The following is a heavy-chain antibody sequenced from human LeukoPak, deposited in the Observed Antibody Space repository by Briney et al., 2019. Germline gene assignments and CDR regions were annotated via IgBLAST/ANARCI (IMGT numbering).Heavy chain of an antibody. J-gene: IGHJ3*02. D-gene: IGHD2-2*01. Sequence: GASVKVSCKASGYTFTGYYMHWVRQAPGQGLEWMGWINPNSGGTNYAQKFQGRVTMTRDTSISTAYMELSRLRSDDTAVYYCARNAAHCSSTSCYRPDAFDIWGQGTMVTVSS. CDR3: ARNAAHCSSTSCYRPDAFDI. V-gene: IGHV1-2*02. CDR1: GYTFTGYY. CDR2: INPNSGGT.